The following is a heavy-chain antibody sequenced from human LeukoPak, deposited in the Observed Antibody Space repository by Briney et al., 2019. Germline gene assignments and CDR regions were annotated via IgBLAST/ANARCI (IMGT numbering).Heavy chain of an antibody. D-gene: IGHD6-6*01. CDR2: ISSSSSTI. J-gene: IGHJ4*02. CDR3: ARVLEQLVPSYYFDY. CDR1: GFTFSSYS. Sequence: PGGSLRLSCAASGFTFSSYSMNWVRQAPGKGLEWVSYISSSSSTIYYADSVKGRFTISRDNAKNSLYLQMNSLRAEDTAVYYCARVLEQLVPSYYFDYWGQGTLVTVSS. V-gene: IGHV3-48*01.